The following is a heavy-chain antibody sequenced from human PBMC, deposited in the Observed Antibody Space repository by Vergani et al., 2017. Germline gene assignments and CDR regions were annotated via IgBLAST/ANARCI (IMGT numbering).Heavy chain of an antibody. V-gene: IGHV4-30-2*01. CDR1: GGSISSGGYS. Sequence: QLQLQESGSGLVKPSQTLSLTCAVSGGSISSGGYSWSWIRQPPGKGLEWIGYVYHSGSTYYNPSLKRRVTISVDRSKTQFSLKLSSVTAADTAVYYCARSYGAGSYYHPQFDYWGQGTLVTVSS. CDR3: ARSYGAGSYYHPQFDY. CDR2: VYHSGST. J-gene: IGHJ4*02. D-gene: IGHD3-10*01.